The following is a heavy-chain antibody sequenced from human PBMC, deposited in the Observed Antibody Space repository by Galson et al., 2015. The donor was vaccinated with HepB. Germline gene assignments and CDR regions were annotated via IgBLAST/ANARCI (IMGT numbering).Heavy chain of an antibody. CDR1: GGTFSNYA. D-gene: IGHD3-10*01. Sequence: SVKVSCKASGGTFSNYAIDWVRQAPGQGLEWIGGITPLFGTAKYAQVFQGRVTISADRLTSTAYMELSRLRPEDTAVYYCARGYDSGSYYYHYWGQGSLVTVSS. J-gene: IGHJ4*02. CDR2: ITPLFGTA. V-gene: IGHV1-69*06. CDR3: ARGYDSGSYYYHY.